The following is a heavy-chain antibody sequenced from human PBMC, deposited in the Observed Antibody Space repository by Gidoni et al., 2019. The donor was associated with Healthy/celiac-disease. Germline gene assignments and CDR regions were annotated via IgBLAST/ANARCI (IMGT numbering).Heavy chain of an antibody. J-gene: IGHJ4*02. CDR2: ISGSGGST. Sequence: EVQLLESGGGLVQPGGSLRLSCSASGFTFSSYAMSWVRQAPGKGLEWVSAISGSGGSTYYADSVKGRFTISRDNSKNTLYLQMNSLRAEDTAVYYCAKGTSWRLYCGGDCYDLADYWGQGTLVTVSS. CDR3: AKGTSWRLYCGGDCYDLADY. V-gene: IGHV3-23*01. CDR1: GFTFSSYA. D-gene: IGHD2-21*02.